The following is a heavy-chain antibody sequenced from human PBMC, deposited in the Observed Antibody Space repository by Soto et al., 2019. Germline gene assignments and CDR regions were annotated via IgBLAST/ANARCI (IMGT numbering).Heavy chain of an antibody. V-gene: IGHV1-69*01. Sequence: QVELVQSGAEVKKPGSSVKVSCKASGGNFITFAISWVRQAPGQGLKWMGEIIPTSSTPKSAHKFQDRVTISADGSSSIVHMELRSLTSEYTAIHFSANNMGIVPLGSYGLDVWGQGTTVTVSS. CDR1: GGNFITFA. J-gene: IGHJ6*02. CDR3: ANNMGIVPLGSYGLDV. D-gene: IGHD6-6*01. CDR2: IIPTSSTP.